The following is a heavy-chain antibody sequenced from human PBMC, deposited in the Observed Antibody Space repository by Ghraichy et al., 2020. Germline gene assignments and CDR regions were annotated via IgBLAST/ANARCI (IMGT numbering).Heavy chain of an antibody. D-gene: IGHD3-10*01. CDR2: IYTDDTV. J-gene: IGHJ4*02. CDR1: GFSVSSNY. V-gene: IGHV3-53*01. CDR3: AGARDYSSRAPSDY. Sequence: GGSLRLSCAASGFSVSSNYMNWVRQAPGKGLEWVSVIYTDDTVYYADSVKGRFTISRDRSKNMLFLQMNSLRGEDTAVYFCAGARDYSSRAPSDYWGQGTLVTVST.